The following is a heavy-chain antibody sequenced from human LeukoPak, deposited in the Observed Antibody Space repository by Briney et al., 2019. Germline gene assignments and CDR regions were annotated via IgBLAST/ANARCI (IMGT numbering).Heavy chain of an antibody. J-gene: IGHJ3*02. V-gene: IGHV4-59*01. CDR1: GVSISSYY. CDR3: ARDSYYDTSGYFNDTFDM. Sequence: SETLSLTCTVPGVSISSYYWSWIRQPPGKGLEWIGHISDSGDTNYNPSLKSRVTISVDTSKKQFSLKLSSVTTADTAVYYCARDSYYDTSGYFNDTFDMWGQGTLVTVSS. CDR2: ISDSGDT. D-gene: IGHD3-22*01.